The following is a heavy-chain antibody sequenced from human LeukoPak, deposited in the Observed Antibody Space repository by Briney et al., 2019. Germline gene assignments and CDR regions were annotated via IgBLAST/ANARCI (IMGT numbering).Heavy chain of an antibody. CDR2: IRYDGSNK. J-gene: IGHJ5*02. CDR1: GFTFSSYV. CDR3: AKDLGYSSGWDL. Sequence: AGGSLRLSCAASGFTFSSYVMHWVRQAPGKGLEWVAFIRYDGSNKYYADSVKGRFTISRDNSKNTLYLQMNSLRAEDTAVYYCAKDLGYSSGWDLWGQRTLVTVSS. V-gene: IGHV3-30*02. D-gene: IGHD6-19*01.